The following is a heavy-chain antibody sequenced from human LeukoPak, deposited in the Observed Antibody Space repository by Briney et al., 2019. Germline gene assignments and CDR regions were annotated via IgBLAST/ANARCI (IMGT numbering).Heavy chain of an antibody. CDR2: ISSSGSTI. Sequence: PGGSLRLSCAASGFTFSSYEMNWVRQAPGKGLEWVSYISSSGSTIYYADSVKGRFTISRDNAKNSLYLQMNSLRAEDTAVYYCARALRGGKMATAYNWFDPWGQGTLVTVSS. CDR1: GFTFSSYE. CDR3: ARALRGGKMATAYNWFDP. V-gene: IGHV3-48*03. D-gene: IGHD5-24*01. J-gene: IGHJ5*02.